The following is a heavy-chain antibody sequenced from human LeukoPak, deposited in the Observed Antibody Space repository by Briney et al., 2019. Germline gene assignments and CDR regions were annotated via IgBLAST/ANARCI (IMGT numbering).Heavy chain of an antibody. J-gene: IGHJ4*02. Sequence: GGSLRLSCAASGFTFSSYAMSWVRQAPGKGLEWVSLISWDGGSTYYADSVKGRFTVSRDNSKNSLYLQMNSLRTEDTALYYCAKDSVEYSNYPGHFDYWGQGTLVTVSS. CDR3: AKDSVEYSNYPGHFDY. D-gene: IGHD4-11*01. CDR2: ISWDGGST. V-gene: IGHV3-43*01. CDR1: GFTFSSYA.